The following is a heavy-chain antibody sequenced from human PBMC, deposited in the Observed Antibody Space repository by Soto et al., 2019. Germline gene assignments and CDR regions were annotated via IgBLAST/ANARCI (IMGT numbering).Heavy chain of an antibody. CDR1: GFTFGDYA. V-gene: IGHV3-49*04. CDR2: IRSKAYGGTT. Sequence: GGSLRLSCTASGFTFGDYAMSWVRQAPGKGLEWVGFIRSKAYGGTTEYAASVKGRFTISRDDSKSIAYLQMNSLKTEDTAVYYCTRSKIVVAPILDYWGQGTLVTVSS. J-gene: IGHJ4*02. D-gene: IGHD3-22*01. CDR3: TRSKIVVAPILDY.